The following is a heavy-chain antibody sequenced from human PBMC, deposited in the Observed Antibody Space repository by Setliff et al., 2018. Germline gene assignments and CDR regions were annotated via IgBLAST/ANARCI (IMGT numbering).Heavy chain of an antibody. CDR1: GFRFTNFG. CDR2: ISPYSGNT. D-gene: IGHD3-3*01. J-gene: IGHJ4*02. V-gene: IGHV1-18*01. CDR3: ARDPPRALSQNYNFWSAYLDH. Sequence: ASVKVSCKTSGFRFTNFGFSWVRQAPGQGLEWLGSISPYSGNTNYPQWLQGRFTISRDNSKNTLYLQMNSLRPEDTAVYYCARDPPRALSQNYNFWSAYLDHWGQGTLVTVSS.